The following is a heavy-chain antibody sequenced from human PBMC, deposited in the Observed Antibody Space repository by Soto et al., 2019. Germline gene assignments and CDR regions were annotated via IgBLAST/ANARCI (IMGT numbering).Heavy chain of an antibody. Sequence: EVQLVESGGGLVKPGGSLRLSCAASGFTFSNAWMSWVRQAPGKGLEWVGRIKSKTDGGTTDYAAPVKGRFTISRDDSKNTLYLQMNSLKTEDTAVYYCTTDPNCSGGSCYHTFDYWGQGTLVTVSS. CDR1: GFTFSNAW. J-gene: IGHJ4*02. D-gene: IGHD2-15*01. V-gene: IGHV3-15*01. CDR2: IKSKTDGGTT. CDR3: TTDPNCSGGSCYHTFDY.